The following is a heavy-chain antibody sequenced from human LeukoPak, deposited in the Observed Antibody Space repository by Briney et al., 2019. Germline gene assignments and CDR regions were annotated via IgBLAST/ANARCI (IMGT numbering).Heavy chain of an antibody. Sequence: GGSLRLSCAVSGFTFSGFWMSWSRQAPGKGLEWVASINSDGSEGYYADVVKGRFTISRDNAKNSLYLQINSLRAEDTAVYYCARVGHRRAIVVAGTGSNWFDLWGQGTPVTVSS. CDR2: INSDGSEG. V-gene: IGHV3-7*03. CDR1: GFTFSGFW. D-gene: IGHD6-13*01. J-gene: IGHJ5*02. CDR3: ARVGHRRAIVVAGTGSNWFDL.